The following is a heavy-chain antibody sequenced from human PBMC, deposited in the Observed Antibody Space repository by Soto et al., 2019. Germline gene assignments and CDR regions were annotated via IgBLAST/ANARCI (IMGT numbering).Heavy chain of an antibody. V-gene: IGHV1-24*01. Sequence: ASVKVSCKVSGYTLTELSMHWVRQAPGKGLEWMGGFDPEDGETIYAQKFQGRVTMTEDTSTDTAYMELSSLRSEDTAVYYCATDFCSSTSCQGEYYYYGMDVWGQGTTVTVPS. CDR2: FDPEDGET. CDR3: ATDFCSSTSCQGEYYYYGMDV. CDR1: GYTLTELS. D-gene: IGHD2-2*01. J-gene: IGHJ6*02.